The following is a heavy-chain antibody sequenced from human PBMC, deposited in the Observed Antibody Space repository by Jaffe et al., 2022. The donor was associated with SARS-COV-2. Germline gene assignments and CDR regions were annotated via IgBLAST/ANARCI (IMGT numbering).Heavy chain of an antibody. V-gene: IGHV3-30*18. CDR1: GFTFSSYG. CDR2: ISYDGSNK. J-gene: IGHJ1*01. CDR3: AKVGQQWLPRGYFQH. D-gene: IGHD6-19*01. Sequence: QVQLVESGGGVVQPGRSLRLSCAASGFTFSSYGMHWVRQAPGKGLEWVAVISYDGSNKYYADSVKGRFTISRDNSKNTLYLQMNSLRAEDTAVYYCAKVGQQWLPRGYFQHWGQGTLVTVSS.